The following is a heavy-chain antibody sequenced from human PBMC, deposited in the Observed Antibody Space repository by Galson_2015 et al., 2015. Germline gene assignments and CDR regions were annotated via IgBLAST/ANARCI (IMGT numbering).Heavy chain of an antibody. CDR2: IKSKTDGGTT. V-gene: IGHV3-15*01. D-gene: IGHD3-10*01. CDR3: TTDFLLWFGEAIDY. J-gene: IGHJ4*02. CDR1: GFTFSNAW. Sequence: SLRLSCAASGFTFSNAWMSWVRQAPGKGLEWVGRIKSKTDGGTTDYAAPVKGRFTISRDDSKNTLYLQMNSLKTEDTAVYYCTTDFLLWFGEAIDYWGQGTLVTVSS.